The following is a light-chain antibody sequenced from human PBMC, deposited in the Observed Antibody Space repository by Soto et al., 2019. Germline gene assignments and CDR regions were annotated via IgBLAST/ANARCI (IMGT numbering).Light chain of an antibody. Sequence: EVVMTQSPATLSVSPGERATLSCWASQSISGNLAWYQQKPGQAPRLLIYDASTRATGIPARFSGNGSGTQFTLTITSLQSEDVAVYYCQQYNKWPPWTFGQGTKVEI. CDR3: QQYNKWPPWT. CDR2: DAS. J-gene: IGKJ1*01. CDR1: QSISGN. V-gene: IGKV3-15*01.